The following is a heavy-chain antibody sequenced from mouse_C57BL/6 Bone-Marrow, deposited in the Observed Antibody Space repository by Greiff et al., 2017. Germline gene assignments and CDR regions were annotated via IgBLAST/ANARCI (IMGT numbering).Heavy chain of an antibody. CDR3: ARLTTVPYFDY. J-gene: IGHJ2*01. D-gene: IGHD1-1*01. CDR1: GYTFTSYW. Sequence: VQLQQPGAELVKPGASVKLSCKASGYTFTSYWMHWVKQRPGQGLEWIGMIHPNSGSTNYNEKFKSKATLTVDKSSSTAYMQTSRLTSEDSAVYYCARLTTVPYFDYWGQGTTLTVPS. V-gene: IGHV1-64*01. CDR2: IHPNSGST.